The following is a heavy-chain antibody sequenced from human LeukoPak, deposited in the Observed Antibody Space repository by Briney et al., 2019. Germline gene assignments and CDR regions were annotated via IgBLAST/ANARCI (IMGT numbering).Heavy chain of an antibody. CDR2: INGDGSST. J-gene: IGHJ4*02. CDR1: GFSFSSYW. D-gene: IGHD7-27*01. Sequence: PGGSLRLSCASSGFSFSSYWMHWVSQAPGKGLVWVSRINGDGSSTNYADSVKGRFTISRDNAKNTLYLQMNRLRGENTAVYYCARRASSNWGDFYYWDQGTLVIASS. V-gene: IGHV3-74*01. CDR3: ARRASSNWGDFYY.